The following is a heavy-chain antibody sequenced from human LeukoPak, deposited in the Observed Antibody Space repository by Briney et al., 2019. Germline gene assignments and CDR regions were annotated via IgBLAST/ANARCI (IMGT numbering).Heavy chain of an antibody. Sequence: PGGSLRLSCAASGFTFSSFAMSWVCQAPGKGLEWVSAITGGGGNTYYADSVKGRFTISRDNAKNSLYLQMNSLRAEDTALYYCARDLGPWYSSNWGYDYWGQGTLVTVSS. CDR3: ARDLGPWYSSNWGYDY. D-gene: IGHD6-13*01. CDR1: GFTFSSFA. V-gene: IGHV3-23*01. CDR2: ITGGGGNT. J-gene: IGHJ4*02.